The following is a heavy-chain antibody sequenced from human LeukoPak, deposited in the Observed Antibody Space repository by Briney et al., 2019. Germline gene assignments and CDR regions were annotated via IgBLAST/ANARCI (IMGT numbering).Heavy chain of an antibody. Sequence: PGGSLRLSCAASGINVTSNYMTWVRQAPGKGLEWVANMRVDGSDIHYADSVKGRFTISSDNARNSLYLQMNTLRADDTAVYYCARGRGWTYDSWGRGTLVTVSS. D-gene: IGHD6-19*01. CDR2: MRVDGSDI. CDR3: ARGRGWTYDS. V-gene: IGHV3-7*04. J-gene: IGHJ4*02. CDR1: GINVTSNY.